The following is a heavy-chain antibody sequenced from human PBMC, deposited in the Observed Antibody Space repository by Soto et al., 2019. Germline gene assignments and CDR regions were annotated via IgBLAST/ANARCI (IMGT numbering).Heavy chain of an antibody. J-gene: IGHJ2*01. D-gene: IGHD3-16*01. CDR3: ARDGWGSNWYFDL. CDR1: GVTFKDYG. CDR2: ISYDGKQT. Sequence: LRLSCGAPGVTFKDYGMHWVRQAPGKGLERVAVISYDGKQTYYADTVKGRFTISKDKSKRTLFLQMNSLRVDDTAVYYCARDGWGSNWYFDLWGRGTLVTVSS. V-gene: IGHV3-30*03.